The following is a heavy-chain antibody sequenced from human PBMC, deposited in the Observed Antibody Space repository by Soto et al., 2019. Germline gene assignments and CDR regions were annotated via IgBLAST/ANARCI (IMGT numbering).Heavy chain of an antibody. CDR3: AGMYYGGDSVNSL. J-gene: IGHJ4*02. CDR2: TSYDGTKK. V-gene: IGHV3-30-3*01. D-gene: IGHD2-8*01. CDR1: GFTFSHYS. Sequence: QVQLVESGGRVVQPGGSLRLSCAGSGFTFSHYSLSWVRQAPGKGLEWVAATSYDGTKKYYADSVRGRFIISRDSSKNSLDLQMSVLRGEDTAVYYCAGMYYGGDSVNSLGGQGTPVTVSS.